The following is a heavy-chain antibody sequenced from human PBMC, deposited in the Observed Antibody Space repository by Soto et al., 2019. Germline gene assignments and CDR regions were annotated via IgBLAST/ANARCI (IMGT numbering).Heavy chain of an antibody. CDR3: AREVHSGYDPVFYYYMDV. D-gene: IGHD5-12*01. Sequence: ASVKVSCKASGGTFSSYTISWVRQAPGQGLEWMGRVIPILGIANYAQKFQGRVTITADKSTSTAYMELSSLRSEDTAVYYCAREVHSGYDPVFYYYMDVWGKGTTDTVSS. V-gene: IGHV1-69*04. J-gene: IGHJ6*03. CDR1: GGTFSSYT. CDR2: VIPILGIA.